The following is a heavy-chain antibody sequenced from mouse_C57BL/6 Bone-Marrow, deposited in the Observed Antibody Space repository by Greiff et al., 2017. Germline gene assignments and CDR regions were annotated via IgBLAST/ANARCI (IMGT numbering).Heavy chain of an antibody. V-gene: IGHV5-2*03. J-gene: IGHJ2*01. CDR1: EYEFPSHD. Sequence: EVKLVESGGGLVQPGESLKLSCESNEYEFPSHDMSWVRKTPEKRLELVAAINSDGGSPYYPDTMERRFIISRDNTKKTLYLQMSSLRSEDTAMYYCARPYDYDDGAYYFDYRGQGTTLTVSS. CDR3: ARPYDYDDGAYYFDY. D-gene: IGHD2-4*01. CDR2: INSDGGSP.